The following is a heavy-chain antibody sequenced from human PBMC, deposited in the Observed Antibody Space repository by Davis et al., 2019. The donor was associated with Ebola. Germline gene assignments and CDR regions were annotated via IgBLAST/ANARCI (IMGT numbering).Heavy chain of an antibody. V-gene: IGHV3-30*18. Sequence: GESLKISCAASGFTFSNYAMHWVRQAPGKGLEWVATISSDSSNKYFADSVKGRFTISRDNSKNTVYLQMDRLRLDDTAVFTCAKAGGSRSYRTFEYWGQGILVTVSS. CDR3: AKAGGSRSYRTFEY. CDR2: ISSDSSNK. CDR1: GFTFSNYA. D-gene: IGHD1-26*01. J-gene: IGHJ4*02.